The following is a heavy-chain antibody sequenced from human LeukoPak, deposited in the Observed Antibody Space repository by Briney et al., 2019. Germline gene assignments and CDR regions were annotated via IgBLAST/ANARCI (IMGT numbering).Heavy chain of an antibody. J-gene: IGHJ4*02. CDR3: ARDLNDYGDYRSPIPGSYFDY. CDR1: GYTFTGYY. V-gene: IGHV1-2*02. CDR2: INPNSGGT. D-gene: IGHD4-17*01. Sequence: ASVKVSCKASGYTFTGYYMHWVRQAPGQGLEWMGWINPNSGGTNYAQKFQGRVTMTRDTSISTAYMELSRLRSDDTAVYYCARDLNDYGDYRSPIPGSYFDYWGQGTLVTVSS.